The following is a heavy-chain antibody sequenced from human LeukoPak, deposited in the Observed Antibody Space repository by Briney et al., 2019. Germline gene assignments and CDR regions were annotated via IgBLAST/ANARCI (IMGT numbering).Heavy chain of an antibody. CDR3: ARPAGSGYWYYFDL. CDR2: IYYSGST. V-gene: IGHV4-61*05. J-gene: IGHJ4*02. D-gene: IGHD5-18*01. CDR1: GGSVSASNFY. Sequence: SETLSLTCTVSGGSVSASNFYWSWIRQPPGKGLEWIEYIYYSGSTKYNPSLKSRVTISVDKSKNQFSLKLTSLTAADTAVYYCARPAGSGYWYYFDLWGQGTLVTVSS.